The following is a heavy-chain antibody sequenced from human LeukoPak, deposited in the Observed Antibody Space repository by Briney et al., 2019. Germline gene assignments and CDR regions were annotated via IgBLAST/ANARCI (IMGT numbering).Heavy chain of an antibody. D-gene: IGHD1-26*01. J-gene: IGHJ4*02. V-gene: IGHV4-39*01. CDR3: ARLIVGATVY. CDR2: IHYSGST. CDR1: GGSISSSTYH. Sequence: SETLSLTCTVSGGSISSSTYHWGWIRQPPGKGLEYIGTIHYSGSTYYNPSLRSRVTVSVDTSKNQFSLKLNSVTAADTAVYYCARLIVGATVYWGQGTLVTVSS.